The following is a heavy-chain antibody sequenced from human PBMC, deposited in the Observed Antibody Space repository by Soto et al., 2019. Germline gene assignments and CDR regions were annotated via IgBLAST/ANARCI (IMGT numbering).Heavy chain of an antibody. J-gene: IGHJ4*02. CDR2: IYYSGIT. Sequence: SETLSLTCTVSGGSISSFYWSWIRQPPGKGLEWIGYIYYSGITKYNPSLKSRGTISVDTSKNQFSLKLSSVTAADTAVYYCARLPVYSGYEYYFDYWGQGTLVTVSS. D-gene: IGHD5-12*01. CDR3: ARLPVYSGYEYYFDY. V-gene: IGHV4-59*01. CDR1: GGSISSFY.